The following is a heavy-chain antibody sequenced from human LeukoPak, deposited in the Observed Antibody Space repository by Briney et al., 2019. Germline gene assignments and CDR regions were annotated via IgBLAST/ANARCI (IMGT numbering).Heavy chain of an antibody. CDR3: ARGRSRVTIFGVDRSWLDS. V-gene: IGHV4-34*01. Sequence: PSETLSFTCPVYGGSFSNYDWTWIRQPPAQGLEWIGEIHHSGMTNYNPSLKRRITISADTPKKRCYLRLSSVTAEDTPVNYGARGRSRVTIFGVDRSWLDSWGQGNLVTVSS. CDR1: GGSFSNYD. D-gene: IGHD3-3*01. CDR2: IHHSGMT. J-gene: IGHJ5*01.